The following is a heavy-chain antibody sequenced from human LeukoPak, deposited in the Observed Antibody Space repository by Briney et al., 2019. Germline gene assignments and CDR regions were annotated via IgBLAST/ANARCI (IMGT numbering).Heavy chain of an antibody. CDR1: GYTFTGYY. V-gene: IGHV1-2*02. Sequence: EASVKVSCKASGYTFTGYYMHWVRQAPGQGLEWMGWINPNSGGTNYAQKFQGRVTMARDTSISTAYMELSRLRSDDTAVYYCARYSGYDPFDYWGQGTLVTVSS. CDR3: ARYSGYDPFDY. J-gene: IGHJ4*02. D-gene: IGHD5-12*01. CDR2: INPNSGGT.